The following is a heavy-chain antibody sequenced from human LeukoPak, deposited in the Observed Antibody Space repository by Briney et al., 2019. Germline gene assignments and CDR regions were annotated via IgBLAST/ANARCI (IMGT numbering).Heavy chain of an antibody. CDR1: GFTFGSYS. J-gene: IGHJ5*02. Sequence: GGSLRLSCAASGFTFGSYSMNWVRQAPGKGLEWVSYISSSSSTIYYADSVKGRFTISRDNAKNSLYLQMNSLRAEDTAVYYCARKGRYYGSGSPNWFDPWGQGTLVTVSS. CDR3: ARKGRYYGSGSPNWFDP. D-gene: IGHD3-10*01. V-gene: IGHV3-48*01. CDR2: ISSSSSTI.